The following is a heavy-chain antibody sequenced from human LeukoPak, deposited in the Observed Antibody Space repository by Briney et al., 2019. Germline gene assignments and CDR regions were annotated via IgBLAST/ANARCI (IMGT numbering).Heavy chain of an antibody. D-gene: IGHD4-11*01. CDR2: ISYDGSNK. CDR1: GFTFSSYG. CDR3: AKDEWYSNYGLDY. Sequence: GGSLRLSCAASGFTFSSYGMHWVRQAPSKGLEWVSVISYDGSNKYYADSVKGRFTISRDNSKNTLYLQMNSLRAEDTAVYYCAKDEWYSNYGLDYWGQGTLVTVSS. J-gene: IGHJ4*02. V-gene: IGHV3-30*18.